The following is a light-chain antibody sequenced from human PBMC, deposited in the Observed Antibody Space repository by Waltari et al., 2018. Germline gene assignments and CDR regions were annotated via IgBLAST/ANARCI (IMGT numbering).Light chain of an antibody. V-gene: IGLV2-14*03. CDR2: DVT. CDR3: SSQTLDGLVL. J-gene: IGLJ2*01. CDR1: GSAVGASDS. Sequence: QSALTQPASASGSPGQSITISCSGVGSAVGASDSVSWHQHHPGKVPQVIIHDVTNLPSGVSDRVSATKSANTASLTISRLQPEDEADYYCSSQTLDGLVLFGGGTRLTVL.